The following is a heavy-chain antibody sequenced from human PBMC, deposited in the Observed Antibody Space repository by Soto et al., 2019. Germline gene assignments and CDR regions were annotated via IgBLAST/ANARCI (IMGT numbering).Heavy chain of an antibody. CDR3: ARSYQLLQYNWFDP. Sequence: EVQLVESGGGLVQPGGSLRLSCAASGFTFSSYSMNWVRQAPGKGLEWVSYISSSSSTIYYADSVKGRFTISRDNAKNSLYLQMNSLRDEDTAVYYCARSYQLLQYNWFDPWGQGTLVTVSS. V-gene: IGHV3-48*02. CDR2: ISSSSSTI. J-gene: IGHJ5*02. D-gene: IGHD2-2*01. CDR1: GFTFSSYS.